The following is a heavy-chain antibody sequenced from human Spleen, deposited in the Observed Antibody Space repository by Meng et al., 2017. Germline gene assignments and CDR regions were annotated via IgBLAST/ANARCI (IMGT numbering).Heavy chain of an antibody. D-gene: IGHD6-19*01. CDR2: INSDGSST. J-gene: IGHJ4*02. CDR1: GFTFSNYW. CDR3: ARAVAGTFYFDY. Sequence: GESLKISCAASGFTFSNYWMHWVRQAPGKGLVWVSRINSDGSSTSYADSVKGRFTISRDNAKNTLYLQMNSLRAEDTAVYYCARAVAGTFYFDYWGQGTLVTVSS. V-gene: IGHV3-74*01.